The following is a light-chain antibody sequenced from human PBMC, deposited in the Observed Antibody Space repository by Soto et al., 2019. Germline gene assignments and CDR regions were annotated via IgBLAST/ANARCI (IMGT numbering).Light chain of an antibody. J-gene: IGKJ4*01. Sequence: EIVLTQSPGTLSLSPGERATLSCSAIQSVSSSYLAWYQQKPGQAPRLLIYGASSRATGIPDRFSGSGSGTDFTLTISRLEPDDFAVYYCQQYGSSPALTFGGGTKVEIK. V-gene: IGKV3-20*01. CDR2: GAS. CDR3: QQYGSSPALT. CDR1: QSVSSSY.